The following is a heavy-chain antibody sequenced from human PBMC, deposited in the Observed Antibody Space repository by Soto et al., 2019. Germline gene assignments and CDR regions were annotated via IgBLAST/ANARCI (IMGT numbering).Heavy chain of an antibody. J-gene: IGHJ6*02. CDR3: ATRTDYYYGSGSLGGMDV. D-gene: IGHD3-10*01. V-gene: IGHV4-31*03. Sequence: QVQLQESGPGLVKPSQTLSLTCTVSGGSISSGSYYWSWIRQLPGKGLEWIGYIYYSGSTYYNPSRKSRVTISVDTSKNQFSLKRNSVTAADTAVYYWATRTDYYYGSGSLGGMDVWGQGTTVTVSS. CDR2: IYYSGST. CDR1: GGSISSGSYY.